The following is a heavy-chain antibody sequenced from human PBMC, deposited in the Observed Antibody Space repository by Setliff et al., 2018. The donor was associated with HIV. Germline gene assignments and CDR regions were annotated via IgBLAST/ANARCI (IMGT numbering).Heavy chain of an antibody. V-gene: IGHV4-59*11. CDR3: TRSKWGSGFDY. CDR2: IYSTGST. CDR1: GPSINIHY. J-gene: IGHJ4*02. D-gene: IGHD1-26*01. Sequence: SETLSLTCTVSGPSINIHYWSWIRQSPGKAFEWIGYIYSTGSTNYNPSLQSRVTISRDDSKNSVFLQMNSLKTEDTAMYYCTRSKWGSGFDYWGQGTLVTVSS.